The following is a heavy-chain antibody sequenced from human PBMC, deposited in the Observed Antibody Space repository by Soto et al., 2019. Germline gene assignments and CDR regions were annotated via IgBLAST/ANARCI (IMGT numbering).Heavy chain of an antibody. D-gene: IGHD6-19*01. CDR3: VRDGDASGWYHYGMDV. J-gene: IGHJ6*02. CDR1: GFTLSPYW. CDR2: IKQDGSEK. Sequence: EVQLVESGGGLVQPGGSLRLSCAASGFTLSPYWMNWVRQAPGKGLEWVANIKQDGSEKYYVDSVKGRFIISRDNAKNSLYLQLNSLRAEGTAVYYCVRDGDASGWYHYGMDVWGQGTLVTVSS. V-gene: IGHV3-7*01.